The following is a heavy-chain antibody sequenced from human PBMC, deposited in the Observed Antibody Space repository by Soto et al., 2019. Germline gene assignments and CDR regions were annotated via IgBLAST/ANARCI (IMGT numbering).Heavy chain of an antibody. CDR2: IYSGGST. CDR1: GFTVSSNY. V-gene: IGHV3-53*01. CDR3: VTPDTYYYDSSGYDYYGMDV. D-gene: IGHD3-22*01. Sequence: GGSLRLSCAASGFTVSSNYMSWVRQAPGKGLEWVSVIYSGGSTYYADSVKGRFTISRDNSKNTLYLQMNSLRAEDTAVYYCVTPDTYYYDSSGYDYYGMDVWGQGTTVTVSS. J-gene: IGHJ6*02.